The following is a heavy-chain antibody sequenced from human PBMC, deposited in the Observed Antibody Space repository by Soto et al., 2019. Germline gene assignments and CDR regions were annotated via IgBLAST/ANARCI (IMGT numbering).Heavy chain of an antibody. J-gene: IGHJ4*02. V-gene: IGHV3-23*01. Sequence: QLLESGGGFVQPGGSLRLSCVASGFTFSNFAMAWVRQAPGEGLEWVSAISGSGDDTFYADSMKGRFTISRDNSKGTLYQPIKSLRAEVTTVYYCANLIPNTGSTFVFWGKGTLVTVSS. CDR3: ANLIPNTGSTFVF. CDR1: GFTFSNFA. CDR2: ISGSGDDT. D-gene: IGHD1-7*01.